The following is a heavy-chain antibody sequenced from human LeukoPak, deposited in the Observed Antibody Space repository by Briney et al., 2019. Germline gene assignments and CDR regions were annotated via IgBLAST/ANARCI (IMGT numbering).Heavy chain of an antibody. CDR3: ARHFNGYFGPADY. CDR2: ISYTGNT. D-gene: IGHD5-24*01. V-gene: IGHV4-39*01. Sequence: SETLSLTCTVSSGSLSSTTYYWGWLRQPPGKGLEWLGSISYTGNTYYNPSLERRVTISVDTSRNQFSLKLSSVTAADTAVYFCARHFNGYFGPADYWGQGTLITVSS. J-gene: IGHJ4*02. CDR1: SGSLSSTTYY.